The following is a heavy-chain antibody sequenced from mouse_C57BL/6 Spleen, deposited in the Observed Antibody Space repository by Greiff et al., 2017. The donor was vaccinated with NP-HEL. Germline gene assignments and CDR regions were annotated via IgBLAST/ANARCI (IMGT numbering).Heavy chain of an antibody. CDR3: ARSVYGSRFAY. D-gene: IGHD1-1*01. J-gene: IGHJ3*01. CDR2: IYPGDGDT. Sequence: QVQLKQSGAELVKPGASVKISCKASGYAFSSYWMNWVKQRPGKGLEWIGQIYPGDGDTNYNGKFKGKATLTADKSSSTAYMQLSSLTSEDSAVYFCARSVYGSRFAYWGQGTLVTVSA. V-gene: IGHV1-80*01. CDR1: GYAFSSYW.